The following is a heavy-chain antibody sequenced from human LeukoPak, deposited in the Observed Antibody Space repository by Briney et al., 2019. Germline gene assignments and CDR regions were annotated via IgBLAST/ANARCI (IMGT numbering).Heavy chain of an antibody. CDR2: INSDGSST. V-gene: IGHV3-74*01. Sequence: GGSLRLSCAASGFTVSSYWMHWVRQAPGKGLVWVSRINSDGSSTSYADSVKGRFTISRDNAKNTLYLQMNSLRAEDTAVYYCARSRGQWLVQGHFDYWGQGTLVTVSS. J-gene: IGHJ4*02. D-gene: IGHD6-19*01. CDR3: ARSRGQWLVQGHFDY. CDR1: GFTVSSYW.